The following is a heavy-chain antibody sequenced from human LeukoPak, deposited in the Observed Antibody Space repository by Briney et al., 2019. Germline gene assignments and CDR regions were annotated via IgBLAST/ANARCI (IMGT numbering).Heavy chain of an antibody. D-gene: IGHD2-21*02. V-gene: IGHV4-38-2*02. Sequence: SETLSLTCTVSGYSISSGYSWGWIRQPPGKGLELIGSIYHSGSTYYNPSLKSRVTISVDTSKNQFSLKLSSVTAADTAVYYCASPLAYCGGDCYLDAFDIWGQGTMVTVSS. CDR2: IYHSGST. CDR3: ASPLAYCGGDCYLDAFDI. J-gene: IGHJ3*02. CDR1: GYSISSGYS.